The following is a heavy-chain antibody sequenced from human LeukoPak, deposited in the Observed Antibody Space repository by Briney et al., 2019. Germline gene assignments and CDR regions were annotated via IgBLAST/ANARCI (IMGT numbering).Heavy chain of an antibody. Sequence: SETLSLTCAVYGGSFSGYYWSWIRQPPGKGLEWIGEINHSGSTNYNPSLKSRVTISVDTSKNQFSLKLSSVTAADTAVYYCARTLRGPYGYWGQGTLVTVSS. CDR1: GGSFSGYY. V-gene: IGHV4-34*01. CDR2: INHSGST. CDR3: ARTLRGPYGY. D-gene: IGHD3-16*01. J-gene: IGHJ4*02.